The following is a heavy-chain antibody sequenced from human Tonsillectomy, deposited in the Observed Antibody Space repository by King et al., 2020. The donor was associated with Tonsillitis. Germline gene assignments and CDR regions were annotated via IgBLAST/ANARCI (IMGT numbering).Heavy chain of an antibody. Sequence: VQLVESGGGLVQPDRSLRLSCAASGFTFDDYAMHWVRQAPGKGLEWVSGISWNSGSIGYADSVKGRFTNSRDNAKNSLYLQMNSLRAEDTALYYCVAAAGTLGKYFQHWGQGTLVTVSS. J-gene: IGHJ1*01. V-gene: IGHV3-9*01. D-gene: IGHD6-13*01. CDR2: ISWNSGSI. CDR1: GFTFDDYA. CDR3: VAAAGTLGKYFQH.